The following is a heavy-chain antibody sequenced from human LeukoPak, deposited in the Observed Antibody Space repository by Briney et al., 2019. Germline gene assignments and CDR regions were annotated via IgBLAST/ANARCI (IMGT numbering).Heavy chain of an antibody. V-gene: IGHV3-74*01. CDR3: AREGAPGGLDY. CDR2: IKTEGGRI. J-gene: IGHJ4*02. D-gene: IGHD3-16*01. CDR1: GXTFSSYW. Sequence: GGALRLSCAASGXTFSSYWMHWVRQGPGKGLVWVSRIKTEGGRIGYADSVRGRFTISGDNARNRLSLQMNSLRAEHPAVYYCAREGAPGGLDYWGQGILVTVSS.